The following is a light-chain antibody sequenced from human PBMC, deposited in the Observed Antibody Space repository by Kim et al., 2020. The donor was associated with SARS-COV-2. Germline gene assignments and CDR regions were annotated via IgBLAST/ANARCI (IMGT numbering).Light chain of an antibody. CDR2: AAS. J-gene: IGKJ1*01. Sequence: DIQMTQSPSTLSAFVGDRVTITCRASRSISKFLAWYQQKPGNAPKLLIYAASNLNSGVPSRFSASGSGTEFTLTISSLQPDDFATYYCQQYNTYSGFGQGTKVDIK. V-gene: IGKV1-5*03. CDR3: QQYNTYSG. CDR1: RSISKF.